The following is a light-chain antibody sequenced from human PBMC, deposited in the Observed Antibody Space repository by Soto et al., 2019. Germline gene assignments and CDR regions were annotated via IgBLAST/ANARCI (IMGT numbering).Light chain of an antibody. CDR1: SSDVGGYNY. V-gene: IGLV2-14*01. Sequence: QSALTQPASVTGSPGQSITISCTGTSSDVGGYNYVSWYQQYPGKAPKLLIYEVSYRPSGVSNRFSGSKSGNTASLTISGLQAEDEADYYCSSYTTTSTYVFGTGTKLTVL. CDR2: EVS. CDR3: SSYTTTSTYV. J-gene: IGLJ1*01.